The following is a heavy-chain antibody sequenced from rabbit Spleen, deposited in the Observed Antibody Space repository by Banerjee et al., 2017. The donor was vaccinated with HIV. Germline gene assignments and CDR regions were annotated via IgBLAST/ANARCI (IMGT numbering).Heavy chain of an antibody. CDR1: AFDFSTYS. V-gene: IGHV1S47*01. CDR3: VRKRPYPFNL. D-gene: IGHD1-1*01. J-gene: IGHJ4*01. CDR2: IDPVFGIT. Sequence: QEQLVESGGGLVQPGRSLKLSCKASAFDFSTYSMSWVRQAPGKGLEWIGYIDPVFGITYYATWVIGRFTISSHNAQNTLYLQLNSLTAADTATYFCVRKRPYPFNLWGQGTLVTVS.